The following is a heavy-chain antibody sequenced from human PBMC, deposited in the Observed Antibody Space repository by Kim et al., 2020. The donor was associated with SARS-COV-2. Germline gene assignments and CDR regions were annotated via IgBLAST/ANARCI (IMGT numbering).Heavy chain of an antibody. J-gene: IGHJ4*02. D-gene: IGHD3-9*01. CDR1: GFTFSNAW. V-gene: IGHV3-15*01. Sequence: GGSLRLSCAASGFTFSNAWMSWVRQAPGKGLEWVCRIKSKTDGGGTDYAAPVKGRFTISRDDSKNTLYLQMNSLKTEDTAVYYCTSTYYDILTGLGYWGQGTLVTVSS. CDR3: TSTYYDILTGLGY. CDR2: IKSKTDGGGT.